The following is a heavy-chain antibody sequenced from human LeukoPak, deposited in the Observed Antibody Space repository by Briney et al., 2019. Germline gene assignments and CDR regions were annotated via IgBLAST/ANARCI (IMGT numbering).Heavy chain of an antibody. V-gene: IGHV3-30*04. CDR2: ISYDGSNK. CDR1: GFTFSSYA. CDR3: ARVLGRVRGVIITDYYYYGMDV. J-gene: IGHJ6*02. D-gene: IGHD3-10*01. Sequence: GGSLRLSCAASGFTFSSYAMHWVRQAPGKGLEWVAVISYDGSNKYYADSVKGRFTISRDNSKNTLYLQMNSLRAEDTAVYYCARVLGRVRGVIITDYYYYGMDVWGQGTTVTVSS.